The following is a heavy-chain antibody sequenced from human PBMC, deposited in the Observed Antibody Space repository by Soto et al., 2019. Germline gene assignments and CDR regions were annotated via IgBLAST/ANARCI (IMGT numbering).Heavy chain of an antibody. CDR1: GFTFSSYG. J-gene: IGHJ5*02. CDR2: ISTDGSDT. V-gene: IGHV3-30*18. D-gene: IGHD5-12*01. CDR3: AQESGYDCDQ. Sequence: QVQLVESGGGVVQPGRSLRLSFEVSGFTFSSYGMHWVRQAPGKGLEWVTRISTDGSDTKYSGSVKGRFTVTRDNSKNTLYLQMNSLRPEDTAVYYCAQESGYDCDQWGQGALVTVSS.